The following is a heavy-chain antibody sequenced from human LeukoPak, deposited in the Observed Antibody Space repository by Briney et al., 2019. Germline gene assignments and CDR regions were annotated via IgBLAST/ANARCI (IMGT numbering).Heavy chain of an antibody. CDR2: ISGSGGST. CDR3: AKVPMVRGVTWFDP. J-gene: IGHJ5*02. D-gene: IGHD3-10*01. V-gene: IGHV3-23*01. Sequence: GGSLRLSCAASGFTFSSYAMSWVRQAPGKGLEWVSAISGSGGSTYYADSVKGRFTISRDNSKNTLYLQMNSPRAEDTAVYYCAKVPMVRGVTWFDPWGQGTLVTVSS. CDR1: GFTFSSYA.